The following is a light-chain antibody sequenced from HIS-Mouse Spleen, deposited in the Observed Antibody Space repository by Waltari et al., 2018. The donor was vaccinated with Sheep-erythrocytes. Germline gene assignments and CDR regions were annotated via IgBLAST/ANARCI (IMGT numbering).Light chain of an antibody. V-gene: IGLV2-23*01. J-gene: IGLJ3*02. CDR1: SSDVGSDNL. CDR3: CSYAGSSTPWV. CDR2: EGS. Sequence: QSALTQPASVSGSPGQSITISCTGTSSDVGSDNLVSWYQQHPGKAPKLMIYEGSKRPSGVSNRFSGSKSGNTASLTISGLQAEDEADYYCCSYAGSSTPWVFGGGTKPTVL.